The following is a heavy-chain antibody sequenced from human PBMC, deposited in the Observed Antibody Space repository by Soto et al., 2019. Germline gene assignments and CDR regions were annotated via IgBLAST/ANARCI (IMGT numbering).Heavy chain of an antibody. J-gene: IGHJ6*02. V-gene: IGHV4-34*01. Sequence: SETLSLTCAVYGGSFSGYYWSWIRQPPGKGLEWIGEINHSGSTNYNPSIKSRVTISVATSKNQFSLNLSTMTAADTAVYYCARGLGVGATEGYYYYGMDVWGQGTTVTVSS. CDR3: ARGLGVGATEGYYYYGMDV. CDR1: GGSFSGYY. CDR2: INHSGST. D-gene: IGHD1-26*01.